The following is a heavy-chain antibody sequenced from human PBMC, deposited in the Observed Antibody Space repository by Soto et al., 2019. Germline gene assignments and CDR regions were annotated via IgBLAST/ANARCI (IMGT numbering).Heavy chain of an antibody. CDR1: GEYFSANY. D-gene: IGHD3-3*01. Sequence: QVQLQQWGAGLLKPSETLSLTCDISGEYFSANYWSWIRQTPGKGLEWLGKINHAGTTDYNPSVEDRIIISADASKNQFSLKLTSVTAMDTAVYYCATGGLFSSWGQGTLVTVSS. CDR3: ATGGLFSS. J-gene: IGHJ5*02. CDR2: INHAGTT. V-gene: IGHV4-34*01.